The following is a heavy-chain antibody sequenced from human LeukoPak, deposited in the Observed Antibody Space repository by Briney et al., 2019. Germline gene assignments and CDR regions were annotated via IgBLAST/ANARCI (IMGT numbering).Heavy chain of an antibody. Sequence: GGSLRLSCAAPGFTFSSYAMHWVRQAPGKGLEWVAVISYGGSNKYYADSVKGRFTISRDNSKNTLYLQMNSLRAEDTAVYYCARDSYYYDSSGYWDYWGQGTLVTVSS. V-gene: IGHV3-30-3*01. CDR2: ISYGGSNK. J-gene: IGHJ4*02. CDR3: ARDSYYYDSSGYWDY. D-gene: IGHD3-22*01. CDR1: GFTFSSYA.